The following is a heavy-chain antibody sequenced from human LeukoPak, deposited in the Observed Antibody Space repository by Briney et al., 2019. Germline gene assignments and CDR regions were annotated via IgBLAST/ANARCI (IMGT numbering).Heavy chain of an antibody. CDR1: GFTFSDYY. CDR3: ARGDDIVVVPAAIIY. D-gene: IGHD2-2*01. V-gene: IGHV3-11*03. Sequence: GGSLRLSCAASGFTFSDYYMSWIRQAPGKGLEWVSYISSSSSYTNYADSVKGRFNISRDNAKNSLYLQMNSLRAQDTAVYYCARGDDIVVVPAAIIYWGQGTLVTVSS. J-gene: IGHJ4*02. CDR2: ISSSSSYT.